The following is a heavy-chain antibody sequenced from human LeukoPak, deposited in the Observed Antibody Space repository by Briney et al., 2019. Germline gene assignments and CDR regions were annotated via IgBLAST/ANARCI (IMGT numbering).Heavy chain of an antibody. J-gene: IGHJ6*02. CDR1: GGSISSGGHY. CDR2: INYSGST. CDR3: ASLRKDGYNTYYYYYGMDV. D-gene: IGHD5-24*01. V-gene: IGHV4-31*03. Sequence: SETLSLTCTVSGGSISSGGHYWSWIRQHPGKGLEWIGYINYSGSTYYNPSLKSRVTISVDTSKNQFSLKLSSVTAADTAVYYCASLRKDGYNTYYYYYGMDVWGQGTTVTVSS.